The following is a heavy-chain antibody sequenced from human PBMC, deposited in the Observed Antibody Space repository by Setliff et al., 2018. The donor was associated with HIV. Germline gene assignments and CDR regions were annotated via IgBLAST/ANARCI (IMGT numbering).Heavy chain of an antibody. V-gene: IGHV3-7*03. CDR2: IKQDGSEK. J-gene: IGHJ6*03. CDR3: ARESGYTGGWGYGSGSCYMDV. CDR1: GFRFSDYW. D-gene: IGHD3-10*01. Sequence: PGGSLRLSCGASGFRFSDYWMTWVRQAPGRGLESVANIKQDGSEKFYVDSVKGRFTISRDNAKNSLYLQMNSLRDDDTAVYYCARESGYTGGWGYGSGSCYMDVWGTGTTVTVSS.